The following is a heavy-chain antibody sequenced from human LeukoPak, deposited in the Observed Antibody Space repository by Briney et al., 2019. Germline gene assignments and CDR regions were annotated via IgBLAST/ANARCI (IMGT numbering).Heavy chain of an antibody. D-gene: IGHD5-24*01. CDR3: ASWVSDGYNSGAFDI. J-gene: IGHJ3*02. CDR1: GFTFDDYG. V-gene: IGHV3-23*01. CDR2: ISGSGGST. Sequence: PGGSLRLSCAASGFTFDDYGMSWVRQAPGKGLEWVSAISGSGGSTYYADSVKGRFTISRDNSKNTLYLQMNSLRAEDTAVYYCASWVSDGYNSGAFDIWGQGTMVTVSS.